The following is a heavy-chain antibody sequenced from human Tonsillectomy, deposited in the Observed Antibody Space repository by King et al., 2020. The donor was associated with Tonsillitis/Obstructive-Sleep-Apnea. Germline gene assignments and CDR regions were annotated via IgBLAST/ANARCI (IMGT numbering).Heavy chain of an antibody. CDR2: INHSGST. Sequence: VQLPQWGAGLLKPSETLSLTCAVYGGSFSGYYWSWIRQPPGKGLEWIGEINHSGSTNYNPSLKSRVTISVDTSKNQFSLKLSSVTAADTAVYYCARGPLSGYSSSSGPLGFVDYWGQGTLVTVSS. D-gene: IGHD6-6*01. J-gene: IGHJ4*02. CDR3: ARGPLSGYSSSSGPLGFVDY. V-gene: IGHV4-34*01. CDR1: GGSFSGYY.